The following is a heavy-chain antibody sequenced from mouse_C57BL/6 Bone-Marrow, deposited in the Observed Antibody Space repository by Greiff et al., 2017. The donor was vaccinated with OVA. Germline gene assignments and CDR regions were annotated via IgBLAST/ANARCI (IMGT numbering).Heavy chain of an antibody. V-gene: IGHV1-55*01. D-gene: IGHD1-1*01. CDR2: IYPGSGGT. CDR1: GYTFTSYW. Sequence: VQLQQSGAELVKPGASVKMSCKASGYTFTSYWITWVKQRPGQGLEWIGDIYPGSGGTNYNEKFKSKATLTVDTSSSTAYMQLSSLTSEDSAVYYCARWAYEDAMDYWGQGTSVTVSS. J-gene: IGHJ4*01. CDR3: ARWAYEDAMDY.